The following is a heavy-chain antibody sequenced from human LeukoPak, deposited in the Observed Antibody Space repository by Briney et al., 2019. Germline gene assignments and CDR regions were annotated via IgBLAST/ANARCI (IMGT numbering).Heavy chain of an antibody. CDR2: INRNGGST. CDR3: ARTQIGYCSGTSCTLYYFDY. D-gene: IGHD2-2*01. Sequence: GGSLRLSCAASGFSFDVYAMSWVRQDPGKGLEWVSSINRNGGSTAYAESVKGRFTISRDNAKNSLYLQMNSLRAEDTALYYCARTQIGYCSGTSCTLYYFDYWGQGTLVTVSS. J-gene: IGHJ4*02. CDR1: GFSFDVYA. V-gene: IGHV3-20*04.